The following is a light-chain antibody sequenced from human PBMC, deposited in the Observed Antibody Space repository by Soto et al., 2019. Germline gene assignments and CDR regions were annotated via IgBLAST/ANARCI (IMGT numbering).Light chain of an antibody. Sequence: QSVLTQPASVSGSPGQSITISCTGTSSDIGRYNFVSWYQQHPGKAPKLMIYEVSNRPSGVSNHFSGSKSGNTASMTISGLQAEDEADYYCSSYTSSTTWVFGGGTKLTVL. CDR3: SSYTSSTTWV. CDR1: SSDIGRYNF. J-gene: IGLJ3*02. CDR2: EVS. V-gene: IGLV2-14*01.